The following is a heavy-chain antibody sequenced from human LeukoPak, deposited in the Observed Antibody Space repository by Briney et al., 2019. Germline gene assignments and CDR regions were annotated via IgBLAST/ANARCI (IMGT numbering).Heavy chain of an antibody. CDR2: VNSDGTST. CDR3: ARDLFGAYCGGTCPTPDY. J-gene: IGHJ4*02. Sequence: GGSLRLSCAASGFTFSSYWMFWVRQAPGKGPVWVSRVNSDGTSTNYADSVKGRFTVSRDNAKNTLYLQMNSLRVEDTAVYYCARDLFGAYCGGTCPTPDYWGQGTLVSVSS. CDR1: GFTFSSYW. D-gene: IGHD2-21*01. V-gene: IGHV3-74*01.